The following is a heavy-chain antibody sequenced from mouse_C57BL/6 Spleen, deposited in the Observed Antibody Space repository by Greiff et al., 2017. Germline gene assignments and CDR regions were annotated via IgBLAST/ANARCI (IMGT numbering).Heavy chain of an antibody. J-gene: IGHJ2*01. CDR3: ASGPYYSNYFGY. CDR1: GFTFSSYG. D-gene: IGHD2-5*01. V-gene: IGHV5-6*01. CDR2: ISSGGSYT. Sequence: EVQGVESGGDLVKPGGSLKLSCAASGFTFSSYGMSWVRQTPDKRLEWVATISSGGSYTYYPDSVKGRFTISRDNAKNTLYMQMSSLKSEDTAMYYCASGPYYSNYFGYWGQGTTLTVSS.